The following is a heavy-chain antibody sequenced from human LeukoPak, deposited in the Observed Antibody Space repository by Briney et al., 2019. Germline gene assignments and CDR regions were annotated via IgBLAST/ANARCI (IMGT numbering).Heavy chain of an antibody. Sequence: GGSLRLSCAASGLTFSDYYMSWIRQAPGKGLQWVSYISSSGSTIYYADSVKGRFTISRDNAKNSLYLQMNSLRAEDTAEYYCARVAVAGPTGWFDSWGQGTLVTVSS. D-gene: IGHD6-19*01. CDR2: ISSSGSTI. CDR1: GLTFSDYY. V-gene: IGHV3-11*04. J-gene: IGHJ5*01. CDR3: ARVAVAGPTGWFDS.